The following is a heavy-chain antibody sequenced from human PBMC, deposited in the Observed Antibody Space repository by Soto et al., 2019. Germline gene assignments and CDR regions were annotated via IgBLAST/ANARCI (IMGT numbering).Heavy chain of an antibody. CDR1: GFTFSSYA. CDR3: AKVYYDFWSGYSYHFDY. Sequence: EIQLLESGGGLVQPGGSLRLSCAASGAASGFTFSSYAMTWVRQAPGKGLEWVSGISGSGHTTYYADSVKGRFTISRDXSXNTXYLQVHSLRAEDTAIYYCAKVYYDFWSGYSYHFDYWGQGTLVTVSS. V-gene: IGHV3-23*01. D-gene: IGHD3-3*01. CDR2: ISGSGHTT. J-gene: IGHJ4*02.